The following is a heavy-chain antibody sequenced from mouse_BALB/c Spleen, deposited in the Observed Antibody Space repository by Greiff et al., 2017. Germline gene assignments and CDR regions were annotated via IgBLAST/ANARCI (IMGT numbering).Heavy chain of an antibody. CDR3: ARKGYDEGYYAMDY. D-gene: IGHD2-2*01. Sequence: VNVVESGPGLVAPSQSLSITCTVSGFSLTGYGVNWVRQPPGKGLEWLGMIWGDGSTDYNSALKSRLSISKDNSKSQVFLKMNSLQTDDTARYYCARKGYDEGYYAMDYWGQGTSVTVSS. CDR1: GFSLTGYG. J-gene: IGHJ4*01. CDR2: IWGDGST. V-gene: IGHV2-6-7*01.